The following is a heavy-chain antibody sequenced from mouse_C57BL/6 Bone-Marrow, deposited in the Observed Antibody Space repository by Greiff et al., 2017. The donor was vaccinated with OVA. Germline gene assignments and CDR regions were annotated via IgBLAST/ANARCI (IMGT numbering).Heavy chain of an antibody. CDR2: ILPGSGST. V-gene: IGHV1-9*01. CDR1: GYTFTGYW. Sequence: VQRVESGAELMKPGASVKLSCKASGYTFTGYWIEWVKQRPGHGLEWIGDILPGSGSTNYNEKFKGKATFTAATSSSTAYMQLSSLITEDYAIDYCARDTTVVYWYFDVWGTGTTVTVSS. CDR3: ARDTTVVYWYFDV. J-gene: IGHJ1*03. D-gene: IGHD1-1*01.